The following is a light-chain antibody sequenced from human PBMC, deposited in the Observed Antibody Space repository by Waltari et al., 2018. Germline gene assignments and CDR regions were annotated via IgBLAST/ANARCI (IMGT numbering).Light chain of an antibody. V-gene: IGKV3-20*01. CDR1: QYVSSSY. CDR3: LQYGSPPFT. J-gene: IGKJ3*01. CDR2: GAS. Sequence: EIVFTQSPGTLSLSPGERATLSCRPSQYVSSSYLAWYQQKPGQAPRLLIYGASFRAAGIPERFSGSGSGTDFTLTISRLEPEDFAVFYCLQYGSPPFTFGPGTKVEIK.